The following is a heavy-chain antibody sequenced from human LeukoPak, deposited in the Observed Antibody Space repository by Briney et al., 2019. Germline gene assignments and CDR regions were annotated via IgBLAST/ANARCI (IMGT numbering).Heavy chain of an antibody. CDR3: VKAQYDFWSGLDD. CDR2: ISGNGGST. V-gene: IGHV3-64D*09. D-gene: IGHD3-3*01. J-gene: IGHJ4*02. CDR1: GFTFTRYP. Sequence: GGSLRLSCSASGFTFTRYPMHWVRQAPGKGLKYVSAISGNGGSTYYADSVKGRFTISRDNSKNTLYLQMSSLRTEDTAIYYCVKAQYDFWSGLDDWGQGTLVTVS.